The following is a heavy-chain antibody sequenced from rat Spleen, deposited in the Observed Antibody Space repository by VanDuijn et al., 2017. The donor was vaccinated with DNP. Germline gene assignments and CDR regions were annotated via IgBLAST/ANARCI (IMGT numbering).Heavy chain of an antibody. V-gene: IGHV5S13*01. CDR2: ISTGGGNT. J-gene: IGHJ1*01. D-gene: IGHD1-4*01. Sequence: EVQLVESGGDLVQPGRSLKLSCAASGFTFSNYGMAWVRQAPTKGLEWVASISTGGGNTYYRDSVKGRFTISRDNAKSTLYLQMDSLRSEDTATYYCARSGSYYWYFDFWGPGTMVTVSS. CDR1: GFTFSNYG. CDR3: ARSGSYYWYFDF.